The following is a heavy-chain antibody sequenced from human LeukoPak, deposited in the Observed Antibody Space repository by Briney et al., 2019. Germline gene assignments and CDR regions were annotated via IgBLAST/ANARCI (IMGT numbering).Heavy chain of an antibody. V-gene: IGHV4-4*07. D-gene: IGHD3-16*01. CDR2: IYTSGST. CDR1: GGSISSYY. CDR3: ARDLRLGESYYYYMDV. J-gene: IGHJ6*03. Sequence: SETLSLTCTVSGGSISSYYWSWIRQPAGKGLEWIGRIYTSGSTNYHPSLKSRVTMSVDTSKNQFSLKLSSVTAADTAVYYCARDLRLGESYYYYMDVWGKGTTVTVSS.